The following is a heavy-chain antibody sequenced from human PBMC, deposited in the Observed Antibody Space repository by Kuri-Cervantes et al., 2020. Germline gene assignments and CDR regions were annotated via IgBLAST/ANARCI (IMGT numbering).Heavy chain of an antibody. Sequence: ESLNISCAASGFTFSNAWMSWVRQAPGKGLEWVGSIYYSGNTNYNPSLRNRVTISIDTSKNQFSLKLSSVTAADTAVYYCARSYSSGWYVLWGQGTLVTVSS. V-gene: IGHV4-59*01. CDR3: ARSYSSGWYVL. J-gene: IGHJ4*02. D-gene: IGHD6-19*01. CDR2: IYYSGNT. CDR1: GFTFSNAW.